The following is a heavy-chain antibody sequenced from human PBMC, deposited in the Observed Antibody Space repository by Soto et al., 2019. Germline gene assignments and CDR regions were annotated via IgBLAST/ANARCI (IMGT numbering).Heavy chain of an antibody. Sequence: SETLSLTCTVSAGSISSYYWSWIRQPPGKGLEWIGYIYYSGSTNYNPSLKSRVTISVDTSKNQFSLKLSSVTAADTAVYYWAGDEISDLYDYWGRGTL. CDR3: AGDEISDLYDY. J-gene: IGHJ4*01. CDR2: IYYSGST. D-gene: IGHD2-2*02. V-gene: IGHV4-59*01. CDR1: AGSISSYY.